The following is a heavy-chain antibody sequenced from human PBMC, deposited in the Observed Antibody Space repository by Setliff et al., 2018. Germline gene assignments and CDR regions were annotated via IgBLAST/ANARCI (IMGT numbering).Heavy chain of an antibody. Sequence: LSLTCTVSGGSISSYYWSWIRQPPGKGLEWIGYIYYSGSTNYNPSLKSRVTISVDTSKNQFSLKLSSVTAADTAVYYCARQVYGIFDYWGQGTQVTVSS. CDR3: ARQVYGIFDY. J-gene: IGHJ4*02. D-gene: IGHD4-17*01. V-gene: IGHV4-59*01. CDR1: GGSISSYY. CDR2: IYYSGST.